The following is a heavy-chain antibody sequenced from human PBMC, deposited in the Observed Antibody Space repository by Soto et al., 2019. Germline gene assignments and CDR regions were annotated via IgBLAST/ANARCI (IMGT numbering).Heavy chain of an antibody. CDR3: ARVKEDRSGDFPSFDY. D-gene: IGHD3-22*01. CDR2: IEWDEDK. J-gene: IGHJ4*02. Sequence: GACPSLVKPTQTPPPNLPLFWFSPNTPSKCLSWIRQPPGEALEWLARIEWDEDKYYSPSLKTRLTISKDTSKSQVVLTMTNMDPVDTATYYCARVKEDRSGDFPSFDYWGQGAQVTVSS. V-gene: IGHV2-70*11. CDR1: WFSPNTPSKC.